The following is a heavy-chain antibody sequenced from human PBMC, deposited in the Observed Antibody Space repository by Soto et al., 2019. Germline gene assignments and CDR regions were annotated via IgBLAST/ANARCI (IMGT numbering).Heavy chain of an antibody. D-gene: IGHD3-3*01. CDR2: ISGSGGST. CDR1: GGTFSSYA. J-gene: IGHJ5*02. CDR3: AKGSTIFGVVIIRDWFDP. Sequence: PGGSLRLSCAASGGTFSSYAMSGGRQAPGKGLEWVSAISGSGGSTYYADSVKGRFTISRDNSKNTLYLQMNSLRAEDTAVYYCAKGSTIFGVVIIRDWFDPWGQGTLVTVSS. V-gene: IGHV3-23*01.